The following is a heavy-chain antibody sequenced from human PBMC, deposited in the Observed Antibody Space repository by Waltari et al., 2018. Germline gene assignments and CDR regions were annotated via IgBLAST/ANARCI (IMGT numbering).Heavy chain of an antibody. CDR3: ARVLGGNSGWFDP. CDR2: IIPILGIA. CDR1: GGTFSSYA. Sequence: QVQLVQSGAEVKKPGSSVKVSCKASGGTFSSYAISWVRQAPGQGLEWMGGIIPILGIANYAQKFQGRVTITADESTSTAYMGLSSLRSEDTAVYYCARVLGGNSGWFDPWGQGTLVTVSS. V-gene: IGHV1-69*04. J-gene: IGHJ5*02. D-gene: IGHD2-21*02.